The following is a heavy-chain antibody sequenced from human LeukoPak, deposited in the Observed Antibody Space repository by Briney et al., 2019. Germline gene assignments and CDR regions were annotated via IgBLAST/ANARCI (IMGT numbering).Heavy chain of an antibody. CDR1: GGSISSYY. V-gene: IGHV4-59*01. D-gene: IGHD2-2*01. Sequence: PWETLSLTCTVSGGSISSYYWYWIRQPPGEGPECIGYIYYSGSTNYNPSLKSRVTISIDTSKNQFSLKLNSVTAADTAIYYCARGYSTSWDDVGYIDYWGQGSLVTVSS. CDR3: ARGYSTSWDDVGYIDY. CDR2: IYYSGST. J-gene: IGHJ4*02.